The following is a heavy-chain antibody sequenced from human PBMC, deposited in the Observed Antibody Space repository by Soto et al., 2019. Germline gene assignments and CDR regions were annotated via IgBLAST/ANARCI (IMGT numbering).Heavy chain of an antibody. CDR1: GFDFGDYY. CDR2: IDSDDGTT. Sequence: PGGSLRLSCTASGFDFGDYYMSWIRQAPGKGLEWVSYIDSDDGTTYYTDSVKGRFTISRDNAKSSLYLQMNSLRVEDTALYYCVRPYYSSSWFPFDRWGQGTLVTVSS. D-gene: IGHD6-13*01. V-gene: IGHV3-11*01. CDR3: VRPYYSSSWFPFDR. J-gene: IGHJ4*02.